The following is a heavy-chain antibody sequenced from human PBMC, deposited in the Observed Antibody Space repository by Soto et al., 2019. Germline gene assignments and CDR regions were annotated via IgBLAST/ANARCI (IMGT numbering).Heavy chain of an antibody. D-gene: IGHD4-17*01. CDR1: GGTFNRYT. Sequence: QVQLVQSGAEVKKPGSSVKVSCKASGGTFNRYTFNWVRQAPGHGLEWMGRIIPVLGIANNAQKFQGRVTISADTSTSTAYVELSSLRSEDTAVYYCATAGDSGDHAFDIWGQGTMVTVSS. J-gene: IGHJ3*02. V-gene: IGHV1-69*02. CDR2: IIPVLGIA. CDR3: ATAGDSGDHAFDI.